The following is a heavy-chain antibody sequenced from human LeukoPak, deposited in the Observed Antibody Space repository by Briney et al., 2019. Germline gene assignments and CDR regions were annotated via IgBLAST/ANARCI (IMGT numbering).Heavy chain of an antibody. Sequence: ASVKVSCKASGYIFSVYALIWVRQAPGQGLELMGWINTNTGNPTYAQGFTGRFVFSLDTSVSTAYLQISSLKAEDTAVYYCARDYTIAVVTTTYLQHWGQGTLVTVSS. D-gene: IGHD2-2*01. J-gene: IGHJ1*01. V-gene: IGHV7-4-1*02. CDR2: INTNTGNP. CDR3: ARDYTIAVVTTTYLQH. CDR1: GYIFSVYA.